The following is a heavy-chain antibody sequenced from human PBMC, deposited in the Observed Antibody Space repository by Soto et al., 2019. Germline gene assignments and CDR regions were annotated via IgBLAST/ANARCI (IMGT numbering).Heavy chain of an antibody. V-gene: IGHV1-18*01. CDR2: ISAHNGKT. J-gene: IGHJ4*02. CDR3: ARGRYGDY. D-gene: IGHD1-1*01. CDR1: GYAFTTYG. Sequence: QVHLVQSGAEVKKPGASVKVSCRGSGYAFTTYGITWVRQAPGQGLEWMGWISAHNGKTNYAQKLQGRVTVTRDTSTSTAYMALRCLGSDVTAVYYCARGRYGDYWGQGARVTVSS.